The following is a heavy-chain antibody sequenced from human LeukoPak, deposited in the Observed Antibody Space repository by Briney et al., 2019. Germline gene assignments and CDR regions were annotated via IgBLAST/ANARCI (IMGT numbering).Heavy chain of an antibody. CDR2: ISSSRSYI. D-gene: IGHD6-13*01. J-gene: IGHJ4*02. CDR1: GFTFSSCS. Sequence: GGSLRLSCAASGFTFSSCSMNWVRQAPGKGLEWVSFISSSRSYIYYADSVKGRFTISRDNAKNSLYLQMNSLRAEDTAVYYCARFIAAPYYFDYWGRGTLVTVSS. V-gene: IGHV3-21*01. CDR3: ARFIAAPYYFDY.